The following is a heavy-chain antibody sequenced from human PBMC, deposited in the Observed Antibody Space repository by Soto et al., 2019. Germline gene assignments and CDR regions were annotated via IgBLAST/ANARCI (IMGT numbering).Heavy chain of an antibody. Sequence: TSETLSLTCTVSGGSISSYYWSWIRQPAGKGLEWIGRIYTSKSTNYNPSLKSRVTMSVDTSKNQFSLKLSSATAADTAVYYCARDPGITGTTTRFDPWGQGILVTVSS. V-gene: IGHV4-4*07. CDR1: GGSISSYY. J-gene: IGHJ5*02. CDR3: ARDPGITGTTTRFDP. CDR2: IYTSKST. D-gene: IGHD1-20*01.